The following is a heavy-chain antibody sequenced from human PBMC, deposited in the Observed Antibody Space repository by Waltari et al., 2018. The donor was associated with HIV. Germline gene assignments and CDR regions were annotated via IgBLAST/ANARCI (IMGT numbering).Heavy chain of an antibody. CDR3: ARASPDIVATIKHYGMDV. Sequence: EVQLVESGGGLVQPGGSLRLSCAASGFTFSSYWMHWVRQAPGKGLVWGSRSNSDGSSTSYADSVKGRFTSSRDNAKNTLYLQMNSLRAEDTAVYYCARASPDIVATIKHYGMDVWGQGTTVTVSS. D-gene: IGHD5-12*01. CDR2: SNSDGSST. J-gene: IGHJ6*02. CDR1: GFTFSSYW. V-gene: IGHV3-74*01.